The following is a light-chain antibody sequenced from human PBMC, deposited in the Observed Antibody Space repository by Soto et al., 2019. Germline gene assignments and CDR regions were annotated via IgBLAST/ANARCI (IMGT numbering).Light chain of an antibody. CDR3: QKYNTWPLT. CDR2: GES. Sequence: EIVMTQSPATLSLSPGESATLSCRASQSVTIYSAWYQQKTGQTPRLLIYGESTRATGIPDRLSGSGYETELTLTISRLQSEDFAIYYCQKYNTWPLTFGGGTKGDIK. V-gene: IGKV3-15*01. J-gene: IGKJ4*01. CDR1: QSVTIY.